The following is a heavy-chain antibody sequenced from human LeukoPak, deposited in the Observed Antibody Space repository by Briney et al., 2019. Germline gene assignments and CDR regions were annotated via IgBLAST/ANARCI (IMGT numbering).Heavy chain of an antibody. CDR1: GGSIRSNSYY. CDR2: IYFSENT. D-gene: IGHD3-10*01. J-gene: IGHJ6*03. Sequence: SETLSLTCTVSGGSIRSNSYYWGWIRQPPGKGLEWIGSIYFSENTYCNPSLKSRVTISVDTSKNQFSLKLSSVTAADTAVYYCATGSSRYYYYMDVWGKGTTVTVSS. V-gene: IGHV4-39*01. CDR3: ATGSSRYYYYMDV.